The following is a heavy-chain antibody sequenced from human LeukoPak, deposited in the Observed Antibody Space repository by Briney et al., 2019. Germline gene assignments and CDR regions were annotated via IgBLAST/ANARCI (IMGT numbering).Heavy chain of an antibody. Sequence: PGGSLSLSCAASGCTFSSYSMNWVRQAPGKGLEWVSSISICSSYIYYSDSVKGRFTISRDNAKNSPYLQMNSLRAEDTAVYSSARAARPDYCGQGTLVTVSS. D-gene: IGHD6-6*01. CDR1: GCTFSSYS. CDR3: ARAARPDY. J-gene: IGHJ4*02. CDR2: ISICSSYI. V-gene: IGHV3-21*01.